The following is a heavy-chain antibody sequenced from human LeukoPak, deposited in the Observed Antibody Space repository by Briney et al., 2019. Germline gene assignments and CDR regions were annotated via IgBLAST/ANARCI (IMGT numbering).Heavy chain of an antibody. Sequence: PSETLSLTCTVSGGSINTPNYYWGWIRQTPGKGLEWIGNIFYSGGTYYNPSLKSRVTISVDTSKNQFSLKLSSVTAADTAVYYCARDRPFLVVAARFDPWGQGTLVTVSS. D-gene: IGHD2-15*01. CDR1: GGSINTPNYY. CDR2: IFYSGGT. V-gene: IGHV4-39*07. J-gene: IGHJ5*02. CDR3: ARDRPFLVVAARFDP.